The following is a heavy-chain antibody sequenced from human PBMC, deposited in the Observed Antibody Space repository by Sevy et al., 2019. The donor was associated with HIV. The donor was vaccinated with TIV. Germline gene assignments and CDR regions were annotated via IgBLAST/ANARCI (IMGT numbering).Heavy chain of an antibody. CDR1: GFTLSANW. V-gene: IGHV3-7*01. J-gene: IGHJ4*02. D-gene: IGHD3-16*01. Sequence: GGSLRLSCAASGFTLSANWMNWVRQAPGKGLEWVANIKADGSDKHYVDSVEGRFTISRDNAKNLLFLQMNSLRVEDTAVYYCAHETFGRFESWGQRTLVTVSS. CDR3: AHETFGRFES. CDR2: IKADGSDK.